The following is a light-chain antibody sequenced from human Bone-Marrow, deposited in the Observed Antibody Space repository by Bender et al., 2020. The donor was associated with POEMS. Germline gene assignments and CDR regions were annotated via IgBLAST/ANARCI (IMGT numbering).Light chain of an antibody. CDR1: SGDVGNYNF. CDR3: CSYSGGATWV. Sequence: QSALTQPASVSGSPGQSVTISCTGTSGDVGNYNFVSWYQHLPAKAPRLIIYEVAKRPSGVSHRFAGSKSGNPASLTISGLEAEDESDYYCCSYSGGATWVFGGGTKLTVL. V-gene: IGLV2-23*02. CDR2: EVA. J-gene: IGLJ3*02.